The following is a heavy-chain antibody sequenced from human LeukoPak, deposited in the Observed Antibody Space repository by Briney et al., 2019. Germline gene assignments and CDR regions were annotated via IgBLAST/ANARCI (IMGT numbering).Heavy chain of an antibody. CDR2: ISGSGGST. J-gene: IGHJ4*02. CDR3: ALCYYDSSGYDPFDY. Sequence: PGGSLRLSCAASGFTFSSYAMSWVRQAPGKGLEGVSAISGSGGSTYYADSVKGRFTISRDNSKNTLYLQMNSLRAEDTAVYYCALCYYDSSGYDPFDYWGQGTLVTVSS. D-gene: IGHD3-22*01. V-gene: IGHV3-23*01. CDR1: GFTFSSYA.